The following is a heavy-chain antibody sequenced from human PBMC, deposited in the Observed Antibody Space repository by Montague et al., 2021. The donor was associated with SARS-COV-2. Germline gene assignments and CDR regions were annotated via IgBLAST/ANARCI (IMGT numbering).Heavy chain of an antibody. CDR2: TNDSGRT. J-gene: IGHJ6*02. D-gene: IGHD2-15*01. CDR3: ARGYCSGSGCYYYYGMDV. CDR1: GGSFSGYY. Sequence: SETLSLTYAVYGGSFSGYYWSWIRQPPGRGLEWIGETNDSGRTXXXPSXXXRVTISVDTSKNQFSLRLSSVTAAETAVYYCARGYCSGSGCYYYYGMDVWGQGTTVTVSS. V-gene: IGHV4-34*01.